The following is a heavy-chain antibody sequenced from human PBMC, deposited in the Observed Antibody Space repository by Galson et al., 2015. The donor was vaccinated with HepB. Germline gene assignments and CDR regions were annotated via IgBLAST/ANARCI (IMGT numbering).Heavy chain of an antibody. CDR2: TYYRSKWYN. J-gene: IGHJ6*02. CDR1: GDSVSSNSAA. V-gene: IGHV6-1*01. Sequence: CAISGDSVSSNSAAWNWIRQSPSRGLEWLGRTYYRSKWYNDYAVSVKSRITINPDTSKNQFSLQLNSVTPEDTAVYYCAREVIPLYGSGSYNFLNYYYYGMDVWGQGTTVTVSS. CDR3: AREVIPLYGSGSYNFLNYYYYGMDV. D-gene: IGHD3-10*01.